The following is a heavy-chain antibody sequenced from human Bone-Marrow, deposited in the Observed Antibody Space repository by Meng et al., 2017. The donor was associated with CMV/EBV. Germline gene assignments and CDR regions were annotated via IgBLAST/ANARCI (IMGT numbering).Heavy chain of an antibody. V-gene: IGHV1-8*01. J-gene: IGHJ5*02. CDR1: GYTFTSYD. CDR3: ARDYNFIGFDP. Sequence: ASVKVSCKASGYTFTSYDINWVRQATGQGLEWMGWMNPNSGNTGYAQKFQGRLTITTDESTSTAYMELSSLRSDDTAVYYCARDYNFIGFDPWGQGTLVTVSS. D-gene: IGHD3/OR15-3a*01. CDR2: MNPNSGNT.